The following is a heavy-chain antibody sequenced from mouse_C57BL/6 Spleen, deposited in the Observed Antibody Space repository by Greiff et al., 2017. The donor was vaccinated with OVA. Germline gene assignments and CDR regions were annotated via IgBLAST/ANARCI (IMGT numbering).Heavy chain of an antibody. Sequence: QVQLQQSGAELARPGASVKLSCKASGYTFTSYGISWVKQRTGQGLEWIGEIYPRSGNTYYNEKLQGKATLTADKSSSTAYMELRSLTSEDSAVYFCARRGDYYAMDYWGQGTSVTVSS. V-gene: IGHV1-81*01. CDR2: IYPRSGNT. CDR3: ARRGDYYAMDY. CDR1: GYTFTSYG. J-gene: IGHJ4*01.